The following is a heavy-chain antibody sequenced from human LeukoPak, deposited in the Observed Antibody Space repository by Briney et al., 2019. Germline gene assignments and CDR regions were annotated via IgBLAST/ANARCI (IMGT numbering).Heavy chain of an antibody. Sequence: SETLSLTCTVSGGSISSYYWSWIRQPPGKGLEWIGYIYYSGSTNYNPSPKSRVTISVDTSKNQFSLKLSSVTAADTAVYYCARSPGYDYYYYHGMDVWGQGTTVTVSS. V-gene: IGHV4-59*01. J-gene: IGHJ6*02. CDR3: ARSPGYDYYYYHGMDV. CDR2: IYYSGST. CDR1: GGSISSYY. D-gene: IGHD5-12*01.